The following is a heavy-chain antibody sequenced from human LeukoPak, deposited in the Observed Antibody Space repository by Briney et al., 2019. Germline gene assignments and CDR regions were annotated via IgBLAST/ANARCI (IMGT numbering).Heavy chain of an antibody. V-gene: IGHV4-34*01. CDR3: ARGRGYSYGSGPLLGY. D-gene: IGHD5-18*01. CDR1: GGSFSGYY. Sequence: SETLSLTCAVYGGSFSGYYWSWIRQPPGKGLDWIGEINHSGSTNYNPSLKSRVTISVDTSKNQFSLKLSSVTAADTAVYYCARGRGYSYGSGPLLGYWGQGTLVTVSS. J-gene: IGHJ4*02. CDR2: INHSGST.